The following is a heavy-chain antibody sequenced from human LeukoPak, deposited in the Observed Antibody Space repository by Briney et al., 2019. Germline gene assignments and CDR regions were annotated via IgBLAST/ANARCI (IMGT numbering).Heavy chain of an antibody. CDR3: ARDYVTANDD. CDR1: GYTLTGYY. CDR2: IDPNSGGT. Sequence: GASVKVSCMASGYTLTGYYIHWVRQAPGQGLDWMGWIDPNSGGTNYAQKFQGKVTMTRDTSISTAYMELSRLRSDDTAVYYCARDYVTANDDWGQGTLVTVSS. J-gene: IGHJ4*02. V-gene: IGHV1-2*02. D-gene: IGHD2-21*02.